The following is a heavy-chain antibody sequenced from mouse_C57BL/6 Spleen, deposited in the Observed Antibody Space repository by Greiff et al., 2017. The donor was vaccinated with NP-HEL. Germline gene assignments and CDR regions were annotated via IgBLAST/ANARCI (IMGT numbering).Heavy chain of an antibody. CDR3: ARDGGGTTVVARRYFDV. CDR1: GFTFSSYA. V-gene: IGHV5-4*01. J-gene: IGHJ1*03. Sequence: EVMLVESGGGLVKPGGSLKLSCAASGFTFSSYALSWVRQTPEKRLEWVATISDGGSYTYYPDNVKGRFTISRDNAKNNLYLQMSHLKSEDTAMYYCARDGGGTTVVARRYFDVWGTGTTVTVSS. CDR2: ISDGGSYT. D-gene: IGHD1-1*01.